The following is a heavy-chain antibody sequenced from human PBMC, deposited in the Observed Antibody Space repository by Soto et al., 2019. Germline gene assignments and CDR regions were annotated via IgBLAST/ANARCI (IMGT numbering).Heavy chain of an antibody. D-gene: IGHD6-13*01. CDR3: ARDSSSWYGGWFDP. CDR1: GGSISSYY. CDR2: IYYSGST. J-gene: IGHJ5*02. V-gene: IGHV4-59*01. Sequence: QVQLQESGPGLVKPSETLSLTCTVSGGSISSYYWSWIRQPPGKGLEWIGYIYYSGSTNYNPSLTSRVTISVDTSKNQFSLKLSSVTAADTAVYYCARDSSSWYGGWFDPWGQGTLVTVSS.